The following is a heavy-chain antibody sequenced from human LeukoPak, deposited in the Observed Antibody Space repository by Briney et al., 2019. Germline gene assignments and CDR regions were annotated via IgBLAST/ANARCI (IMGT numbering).Heavy chain of an antibody. V-gene: IGHV7-4-1*02. D-gene: IGHD3-22*01. CDR2: INTNTGNP. CDR3: ARDSYYYDSSGYFDY. CDR1: GYTFTSYA. J-gene: IGHJ4*02. Sequence: ASVKVSCKASGYTFTSYAMNWVRQAPGQGLEWMGWINTNTGNPTYAQGFTGRFVFSLDTPVSTAYLQISSLKAEDTAVYYCARDSYYYDSSGYFDYWGQGTLVTVSS.